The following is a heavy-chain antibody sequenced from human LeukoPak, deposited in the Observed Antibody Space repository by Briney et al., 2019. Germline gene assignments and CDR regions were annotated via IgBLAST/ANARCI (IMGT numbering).Heavy chain of an antibody. D-gene: IGHD2-8*02. CDR1: GFTFTSSW. J-gene: IGHJ4*02. CDR3: ARDQGGVLDY. V-gene: IGHV3-7*05. CDR2: IKQDGSDK. Sequence: GGSLRLSGAGTGFTFTSSWMAWVRQAPGKGLEWVANIKQDGSDKNYVESVKGRFTISRDNAENALFLQMNRLRAEDTAVYYCARDQGGVLDYWGQGTLVTVSS.